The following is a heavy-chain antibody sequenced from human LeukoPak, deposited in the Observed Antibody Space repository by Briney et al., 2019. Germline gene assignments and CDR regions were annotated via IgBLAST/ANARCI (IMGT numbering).Heavy chain of an antibody. CDR3: ARAPMVRGDDAYDI. CDR1: GDSVSSNSVA. D-gene: IGHD3-10*01. Sequence: SQTLSLTCAISGDSVSSNSVAWSWIRQSPSRGLEWLGRTYYRSNWYYDYALSVKSRITINPDASKNQFSLQLNSVTPEDTAVYYCARAPMVRGDDAYDIWGQGTMVAVSS. V-gene: IGHV6-1*01. J-gene: IGHJ3*02. CDR2: TYYRSNWYY.